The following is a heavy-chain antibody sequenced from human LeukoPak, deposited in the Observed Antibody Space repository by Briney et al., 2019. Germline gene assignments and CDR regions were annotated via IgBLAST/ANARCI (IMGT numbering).Heavy chain of an antibody. J-gene: IGHJ4*02. CDR2: ISGSGGNT. D-gene: IGHD1-26*01. CDR1: GFTFTSYA. Sequence: HTGGSLRLSCAGSGFTFTSYAMNWVRQAPGKGLEWVSAISGSGGNTYYADSVKGRFTISRDNSKNTLYLQMNSLRAEDTAVYYCARGGRIVGATGGGGKGFDYWGQGTLVTVSS. CDR3: ARGGRIVGATGGGGKGFDY. V-gene: IGHV3-23*01.